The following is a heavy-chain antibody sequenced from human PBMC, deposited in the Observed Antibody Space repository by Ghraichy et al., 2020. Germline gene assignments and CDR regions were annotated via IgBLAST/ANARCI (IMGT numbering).Heavy chain of an antibody. CDR1: GYTFTNYG. D-gene: IGHD3-22*01. CDR3: AMDMFDDSTAPGYGTFPI. J-gene: IGHJ3*02. CDR2: ISAYNAKT. Sequence: ASVKVSCKASGYTFTNYGVNWVRQAPGQGLEWMGWISAYNAKTKFAQKFQGRVTMTTDTSTRPAYMDLRSLRSDDTAVYYCAMDMFDDSTAPGYGTFPIWGQGTMVTVSS. V-gene: IGHV1-18*01.